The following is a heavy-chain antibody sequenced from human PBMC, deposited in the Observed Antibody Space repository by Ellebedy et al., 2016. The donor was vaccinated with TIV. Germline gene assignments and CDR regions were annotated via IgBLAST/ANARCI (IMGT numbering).Heavy chain of an antibody. CDR1: GFTFSSYA. CDR2: INANGVST. V-gene: IGHV3-23*01. CDR3: ARDAADSGGKFDY. J-gene: IGHJ4*02. Sequence: PGGSLRLSCAASGFTFSSYAISWVRQAPGQGLEWVSGINANGVSTSYADSVEGRFTISRDNSKDTLFLQMNSLRAEDTAVYYCARDAADSGGKFDYWGQGALVTVSS. D-gene: IGHD4-23*01.